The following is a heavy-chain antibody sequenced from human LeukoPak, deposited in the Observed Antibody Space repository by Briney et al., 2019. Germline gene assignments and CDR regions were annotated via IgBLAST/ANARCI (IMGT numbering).Heavy chain of an antibody. J-gene: IGHJ6*02. Sequence: SVKVSCKASGGTFSSYAISWVRQAPGQGLEWMGRIIPILGIANYAQKFQGRVTITADKSTSTAYMELSSLRSEDTAVYYCARVGCSSTSCYAGDYYYGMDVWGQGTTVTVSS. D-gene: IGHD2-2*01. CDR3: ARVGCSSTSCYAGDYYYGMDV. CDR1: GGTFSSYA. V-gene: IGHV1-69*04. CDR2: IIPILGIA.